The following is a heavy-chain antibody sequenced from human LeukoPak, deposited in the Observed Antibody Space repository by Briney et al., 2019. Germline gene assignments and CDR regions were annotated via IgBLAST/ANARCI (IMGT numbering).Heavy chain of an antibody. CDR3: ARGITIFGVDYFDY. D-gene: IGHD3-3*01. CDR2: ISAYNGNT. Sequence: ASVKVSCKASGYSFIRYHIHWVRQAPGQGLEWMGWISAYNGNTNYAQKLQGRVTMTTDTSTSTAYMELRSLRSDDTAVYYCARGITIFGVDYFDYWGQGTLVTVSS. J-gene: IGHJ4*02. CDR1: GYSFIRYH. V-gene: IGHV1-18*01.